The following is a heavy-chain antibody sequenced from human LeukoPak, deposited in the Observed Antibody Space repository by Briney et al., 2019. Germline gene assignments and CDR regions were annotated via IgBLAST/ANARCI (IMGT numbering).Heavy chain of an antibody. V-gene: IGHV4-39*07. Sequence: SETLSLTCTVSGGSISSSTYYWGWIRQPPGKGLEWIGSIYYSGTTYYNPSLKSRVTISVDTSKNQFSLKLSSVTAADTAVYYCARDVLRYFDWFDNDAFDIWGQGTMVTVSS. CDR1: GGSISSSTYY. J-gene: IGHJ3*02. CDR2: IYYSGTT. CDR3: ARDVLRYFDWFDNDAFDI. D-gene: IGHD3-9*01.